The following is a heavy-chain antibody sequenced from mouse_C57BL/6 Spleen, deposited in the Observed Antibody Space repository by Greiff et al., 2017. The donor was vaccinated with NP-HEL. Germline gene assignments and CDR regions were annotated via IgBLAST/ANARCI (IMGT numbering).Heavy chain of an antibody. J-gene: IGHJ4*01. V-gene: IGHV5-17*01. CDR3: ARNPYYYGSSDVERDYAMDY. D-gene: IGHD1-1*01. CDR2: ISSGSSTI. Sequence: EVKLVESGGGLVKPGGSLKLSCAASGFTFSDYGMHWVRQAPEKGLEWVAYISSGSSTIYYADTVKGRFTISRDNAKNTLFLQMTSLRSEDTAMYYCARNPYYYGSSDVERDYAMDYWGQGTSVTVSS. CDR1: GFTFSDYG.